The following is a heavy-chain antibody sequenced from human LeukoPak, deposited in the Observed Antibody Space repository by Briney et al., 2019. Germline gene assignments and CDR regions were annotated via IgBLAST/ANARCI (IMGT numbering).Heavy chain of an antibody. CDR1: GYTLTELS. D-gene: IGHD6-13*01. CDR2: FDPEDGET. J-gene: IGHJ2*01. CDR3: ARVYYSSSYDYWYLDL. V-gene: IGHV1-24*01. Sequence: ASVKVSCKVSGYTLTELSMHWVRQAPGKGLEWMGGFDPEDGETIYAQKFQGRVTMTEDTSTDTAYMELSSVTAADTAVYYCARVYYSSSYDYWYLDLWGRGTLVTVSS.